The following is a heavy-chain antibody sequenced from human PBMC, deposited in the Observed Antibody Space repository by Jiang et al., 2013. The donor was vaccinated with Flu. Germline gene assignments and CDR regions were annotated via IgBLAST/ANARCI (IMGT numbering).Heavy chain of an antibody. CDR2: IIPILGIA. Sequence: SGAEVKKPGSSVKVSCKASGGTFSSYTISWVRQAPGQGLEWMGRIIPILGIANYAQKFQGRVTITADKSTSTAYMELSSLRSEDTAVYYCARDAIFGVVIIQGHYGMDVWGQGTTVTV. D-gene: IGHD3-3*01. CDR1: GGTFSSYT. CDR3: ARDAIFGVVIIQGHYGMDV. J-gene: IGHJ6*02. V-gene: IGHV1-69*04.